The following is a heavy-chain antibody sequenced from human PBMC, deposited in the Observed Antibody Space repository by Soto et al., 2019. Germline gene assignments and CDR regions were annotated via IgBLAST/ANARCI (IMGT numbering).Heavy chain of an antibody. CDR3: ARDGQIWSHDFGY. Sequence: ASVKVSCEACGYTFNTYYLHWVRQAPGQGLEWMGVITPSDGSTNYAQKFQDRVTMTRDTSTSTVYMELSSLTSEDTAMYFCARDGQIWSHDFGYWGQGTLVTVSS. CDR1: GYTFNTYY. D-gene: IGHD3-16*01. J-gene: IGHJ4*02. CDR2: ITPSDGST. V-gene: IGHV1-46*02.